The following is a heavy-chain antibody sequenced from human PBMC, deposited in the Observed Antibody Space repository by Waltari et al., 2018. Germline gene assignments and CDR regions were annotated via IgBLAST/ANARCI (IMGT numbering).Heavy chain of an antibody. CDR2: FIPIFCTA. D-gene: IGHD2-8*02. V-gene: IGHV1-69*08. Sequence: QVQLVQYGAEVKKPGSSVKVSCKASGGTFSSYDISWGRQAPGQGLEWMGRFIPIFCTANYAQKFQGRVTITAAKSTSTAYMELSSLRSEDTAVYYFGQGSRSGRYFDLWGRGTLVTVSS. CDR3: GQGSRSGRYFDL. CDR1: GGTFSSYD. J-gene: IGHJ2*01.